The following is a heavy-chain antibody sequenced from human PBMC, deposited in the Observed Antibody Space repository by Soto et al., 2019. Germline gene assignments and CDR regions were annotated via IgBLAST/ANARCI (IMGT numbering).Heavy chain of an antibody. D-gene: IGHD3-10*01. J-gene: IGHJ6*02. Sequence: ASVKVSCKASGGTFSSYAISWVRQAPGQGLEWMGGIIPIFGTANYAQKFQGRVTTTADESTSTAYMELSSLRSEDTAVYYCARFGSGAARYYYYGMDVWGQGTTVTVSS. CDR1: GGTFSSYA. V-gene: IGHV1-69*13. CDR2: IIPIFGTA. CDR3: ARFGSGAARYYYYGMDV.